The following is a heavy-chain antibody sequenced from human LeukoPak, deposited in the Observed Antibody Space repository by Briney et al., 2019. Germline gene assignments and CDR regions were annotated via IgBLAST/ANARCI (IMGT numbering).Heavy chain of an antibody. V-gene: IGHV3-23*01. CDR2: ISGSGGST. Sequence: GGSLRLSCAASGFTFSSYAMSWVRQAPGKGLEWVSAISGSGGSTYYADSVKDRFTISRDNAKNSLYLQMNSLRAEDTAVYYCARGKVPAASPFDYWGQGTLVTVSS. D-gene: IGHD2-2*01. J-gene: IGHJ4*02. CDR3: ARGKVPAASPFDY. CDR1: GFTFSSYA.